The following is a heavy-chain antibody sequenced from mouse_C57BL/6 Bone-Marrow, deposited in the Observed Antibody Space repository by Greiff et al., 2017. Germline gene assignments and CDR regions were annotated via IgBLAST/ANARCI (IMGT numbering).Heavy chain of an antibody. CDR2: INPSSGYT. CDR1: GYTFTSYT. Sequence: VQLQQSGAELARPGASVKMSCKASGYTFTSYTMHWVKQRPGQGLEWIGYINPSSGYTKYNQKFKDKATLTADKSSSTAYMQRSSLTSEDSAVYYCARRSGNYAWFAYWGQGTLVTVSA. CDR3: ARRSGNYAWFAY. D-gene: IGHD2-1*01. J-gene: IGHJ3*01. V-gene: IGHV1-4*01.